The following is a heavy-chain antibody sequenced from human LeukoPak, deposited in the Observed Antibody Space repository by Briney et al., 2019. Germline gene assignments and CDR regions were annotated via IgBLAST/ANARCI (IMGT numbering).Heavy chain of an antibody. J-gene: IGHJ6*02. CDR2: IYYSGST. D-gene: IGHD6-13*01. V-gene: IGHV4-59*01. CDR3: ARAGSYSSSWYYSPYYYYGMDV. CDR1: GGSISSYY. Sequence: SETLSLTCTVSGGSISSYYWSWIRQPPGKGLEWIGYIYYSGSTNYNPSLKSRVTISVDTSKNQFSLKLSSVTAADTAVYCCARAGSYSSSWYYSPYYYYGMDVWGQGTTVTVSS.